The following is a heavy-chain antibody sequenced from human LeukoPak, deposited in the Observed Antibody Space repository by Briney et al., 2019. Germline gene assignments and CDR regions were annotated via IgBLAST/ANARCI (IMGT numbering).Heavy chain of an antibody. CDR3: GRDPYYDSLDY. V-gene: IGHV3-7*01. CDR1: GFTFSSYG. CDR2: IKDDGTEK. Sequence: GGSLRLSCAASGFTFSSYGMSWVRQAPGKGLEWVANIKDDGTEKYYVDSVKGRFTISRDNAKNSLYLQMNSLRAEDTAVYYCGRDPYYDSLDYWGQGTLVTVSS. D-gene: IGHD3-22*01. J-gene: IGHJ4*02.